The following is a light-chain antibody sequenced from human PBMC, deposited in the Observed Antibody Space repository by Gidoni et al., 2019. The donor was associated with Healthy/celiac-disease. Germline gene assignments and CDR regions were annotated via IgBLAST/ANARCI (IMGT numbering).Light chain of an antibody. V-gene: IGLV4-69*01. Sequence: QLVLTQSPSASASLRASVKLTCTLSSGHSSYAIAWHQQQPEKGPRYLLKLISDGCHSKGDGIPDRFSGSSSGAERYLTISSLQSEDEADYYCQTWGTGIQVFGGGTKLTVL. CDR1: SGHSSYA. CDR3: QTWGTGIQV. J-gene: IGLJ3*02. CDR2: LISDGCH.